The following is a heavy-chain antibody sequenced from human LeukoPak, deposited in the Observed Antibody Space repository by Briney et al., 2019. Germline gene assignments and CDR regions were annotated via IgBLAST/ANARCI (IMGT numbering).Heavy chain of an antibody. CDR1: GFTFSSYA. CDR3: AKGSYSSGWANRY. CDR2: ISGSGAGT. J-gene: IGHJ4*02. V-gene: IGHV3-23*01. D-gene: IGHD6-19*01. Sequence: PGGSLRLSCAASGFTFSSYAMSCVRQAPGKGLQWVSAISGSGAGTYYADSVKGRFTISRDNSKNTLYLQMNSLRADDTAVYYCAKGSYSSGWANRYWGQGTLVTVSS.